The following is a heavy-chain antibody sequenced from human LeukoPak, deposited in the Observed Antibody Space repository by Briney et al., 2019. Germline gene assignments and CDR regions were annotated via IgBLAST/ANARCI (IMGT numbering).Heavy chain of an antibody. V-gene: IGHV3-11*01. CDR1: GFTFSDYY. CDR3: AKDPRYIAVAGYFDY. CDR2: ISSSGSTI. D-gene: IGHD6-19*01. J-gene: IGHJ4*02. Sequence: GGSLRLSCAASGFTFSDYYMSWIRQAPGKGLEWVSYISSSGSTIYYADSVKGRFTISRDNSKNTLYLQMNSLRAEDTAVYYCAKDPRYIAVAGYFDYWGQGTLVTVSS.